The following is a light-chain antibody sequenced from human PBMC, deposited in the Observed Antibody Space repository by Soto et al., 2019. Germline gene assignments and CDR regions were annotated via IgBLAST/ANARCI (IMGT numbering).Light chain of an antibody. CDR2: GAS. CDR1: QSVSSSY. V-gene: IGKV3D-15*01. CDR3: QQYNNWWT. Sequence: EIVMTQSPDTLYVSPGEGATLSCRASQSVSSSYLAWYQQKPGQAPRLLIYGASSRATGIPDRFSGSGSGTDFTLTISSLQSEDFAVYYCQQYNNWWTFGQGTKVDIK. J-gene: IGKJ1*01.